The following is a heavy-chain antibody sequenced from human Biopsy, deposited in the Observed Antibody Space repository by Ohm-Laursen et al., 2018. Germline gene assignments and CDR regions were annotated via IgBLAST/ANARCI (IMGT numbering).Heavy chain of an antibody. V-gene: IGHV1-8*01. CDR3: ARGYSRRVSIFEASIYWFDT. CDR2: MVPSSGKT. J-gene: IGHJ5*02. Sequence: ASVKVSCKASGYSFSTYDVNWVRQARGQGLEWMGWMVPSSGKTGYAQRFQGRVTLTMNTSISTAYMELSGLRSEDTAVYFCARGYSRRVSIFEASIYWFDTWGQGTLVTVSS. D-gene: IGHD6-6*01. CDR1: GYSFSTYD.